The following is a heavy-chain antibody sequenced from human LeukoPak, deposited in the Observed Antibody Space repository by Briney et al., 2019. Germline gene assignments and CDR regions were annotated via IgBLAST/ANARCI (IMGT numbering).Heavy chain of an antibody. D-gene: IGHD3-22*01. J-gene: IGHJ3*02. CDR1: GYSISSGYY. Sequence: SETLSLTCTVSGYSISSGYYWGWIRPPPGKGLEWIGSIYHSGSTYYNPSLKSRVTISVDTSKNQFSLKLSSVTAADTAVYYCARVARDRGDAFDIWGQGTMVTVSS. CDR2: IYHSGST. V-gene: IGHV4-38-2*02. CDR3: ARVARDRGDAFDI.